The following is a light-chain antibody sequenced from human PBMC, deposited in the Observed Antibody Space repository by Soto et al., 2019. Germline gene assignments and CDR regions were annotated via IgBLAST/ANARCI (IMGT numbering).Light chain of an antibody. CDR1: QSVSSN. CDR2: GAS. Sequence: EIVMTQSPATLSVSPGERATLSCRASQSVSSNLAWYQQKPGQAPRLLIYGASTRATGIPARFSGSGSGTEITLTISSLLSEDFAVYYCQQYNKWPPITFGQGTRLEIK. J-gene: IGKJ5*01. CDR3: QQYNKWPPIT. V-gene: IGKV3-15*01.